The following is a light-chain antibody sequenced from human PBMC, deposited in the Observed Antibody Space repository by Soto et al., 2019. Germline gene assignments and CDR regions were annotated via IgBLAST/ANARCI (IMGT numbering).Light chain of an antibody. CDR1: SSDVGTYNL. J-gene: IGLJ1*01. CDR3: CSYAGRSTYV. Sequence: QSALTQPASVSGSPGQSITISCTGTSSDVGTYNLVSWYQHHPGKAPKLMIYEGSKRPSGVSNRFSGSKSGNTASLTISGLQAEDEADYYRCSYAGRSTYVFGTGTKLTVL. V-gene: IGLV2-23*01. CDR2: EGS.